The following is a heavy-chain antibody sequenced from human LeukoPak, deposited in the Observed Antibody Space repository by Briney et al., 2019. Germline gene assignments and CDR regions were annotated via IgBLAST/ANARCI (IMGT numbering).Heavy chain of an antibody. CDR1: GGSISSGSYY. V-gene: IGHV4-30-2*01. Sequence: SETLSLTCTVSGGSISSGSYYWSWIRQPPGKGLEWIGYIYHSGSTYYNPSLKSRVTISVDRSKNQFSLKLSSVTAADTAVYYCAAEAVVVPAAIYYFDYWGQGTLVTVSS. CDR2: IYHSGST. J-gene: IGHJ4*02. D-gene: IGHD2-2*01. CDR3: AAEAVVVPAAIYYFDY.